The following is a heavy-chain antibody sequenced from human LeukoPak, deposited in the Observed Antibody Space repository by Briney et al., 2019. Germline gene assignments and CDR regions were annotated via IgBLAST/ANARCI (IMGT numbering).Heavy chain of an antibody. D-gene: IGHD5-18*01. CDR3: AKGVTEYSYGGMYYFDY. CDR1: GFTFSRYG. J-gene: IGHJ4*02. Sequence: GGSLRLSCAASGFTFSRYGMRWVRQAPGKGLEWVAVISYDGGNKYYADSVKGRFTISRDNSKNTLYLQMNSLRAEDTAVYYCAKGVTEYSYGGMYYFDYWGQGTLVTVSS. CDR2: ISYDGGNK. V-gene: IGHV3-30*18.